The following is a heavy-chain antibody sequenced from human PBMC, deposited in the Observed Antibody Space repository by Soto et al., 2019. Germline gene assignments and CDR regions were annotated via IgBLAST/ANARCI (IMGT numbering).Heavy chain of an antibody. J-gene: IGHJ5*02. CDR2: IYPGDSDT. Sequence: GESLKISCKGSGYSFTSYWIGWVRQMPGKGLELMGIIYPGDSDTRYSPSFQGQVTISADKSISTAYLQWSSLKASDTAMYYCARRALGSSSIFNWFDPWGQGTLVTVSS. D-gene: IGHD1-26*01. V-gene: IGHV5-51*01. CDR1: GYSFTSYW. CDR3: ARRALGSSSIFNWFDP.